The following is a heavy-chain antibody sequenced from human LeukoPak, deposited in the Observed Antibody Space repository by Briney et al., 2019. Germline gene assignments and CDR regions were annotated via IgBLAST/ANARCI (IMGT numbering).Heavy chain of an antibody. J-gene: IGHJ5*02. V-gene: IGHV1-69*05. CDR2: IIPIFGTA. CDR1: GGSFSSEA. Sequence: GASVKVSCKAFGGSFSSEAISWVRQAPGQGLEWMGGIIPIFGTANYAQKFQGRVTITTDESTSTAYMELSSLRSEDTAVYYCARVPIPGFLEWFDPDNWFDPWGQGTLVTVSS. CDR3: ARVPIPGFLEWFDPDNWFDP. D-gene: IGHD3-3*01.